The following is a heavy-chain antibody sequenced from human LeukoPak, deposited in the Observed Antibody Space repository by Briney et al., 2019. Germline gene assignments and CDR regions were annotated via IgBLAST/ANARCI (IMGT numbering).Heavy chain of an antibody. J-gene: IGHJ4*02. CDR3: ARDKDGIAAAGTEFDY. V-gene: IGHV1-2*02. D-gene: IGHD6-13*01. Sequence: ASVKVSCKASGYTFTGYYMHWVRQAPGQGLEWMGWINPNSGGTNYAQKFQGRVTMTRDTSISTAYMELSRLRSDDTAVYYCARDKDGIAAAGTEFDYWGQGTLVTVSS. CDR1: GYTFTGYY. CDR2: INPNSGGT.